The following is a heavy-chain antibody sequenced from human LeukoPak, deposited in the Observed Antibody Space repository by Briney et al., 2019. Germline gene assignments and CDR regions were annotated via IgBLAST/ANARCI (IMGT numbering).Heavy chain of an antibody. V-gene: IGHV3-30-3*01. D-gene: IGHD3-22*01. Sequence: GGSLRLCCAASGFSFRSYAMHWVRQAPGSGLEWMAVVSYDGSNKYYADSVKGRFTISRDNSKNTVHLQMNSLRAEDTAVYYCARGPSVVITHFDYWGQGTLVTVSS. CDR3: ARGPSVVITHFDY. J-gene: IGHJ4*02. CDR1: GFSFRSYA. CDR2: VSYDGSNK.